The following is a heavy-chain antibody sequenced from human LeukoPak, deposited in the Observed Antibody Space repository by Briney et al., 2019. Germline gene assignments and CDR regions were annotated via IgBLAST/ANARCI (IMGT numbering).Heavy chain of an antibody. CDR1: GGTFSSYA. CDR2: ISAYNGNT. J-gene: IGHJ4*02. V-gene: IGHV1-18*01. CDR3: ARLDLSNVSPPDY. Sequence: ASVKVSCKASGGTFSSYAISWVRQAPGQGLEWMGWISAYNGNTNYAQKLQGRVTMTTDTSTSTAYMELRSLRSDDTAVYYCARLDLSNVSPPDYWGQGTLVTVSS.